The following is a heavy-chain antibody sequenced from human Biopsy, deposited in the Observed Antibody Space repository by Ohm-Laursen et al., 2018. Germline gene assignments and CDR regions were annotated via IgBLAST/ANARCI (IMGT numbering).Heavy chain of an antibody. CDR1: GYTFTSYE. V-gene: IGHV1-8*01. D-gene: IGHD3-10*01. J-gene: IGHJ5*02. CDR2: MNPDSGNT. Sequence: SVKVSCKASGYTFTSYEINWVRQATGQGLEWMGWMNPDSGNTGYAQNFQGRVTMTRNTSISTAYMELSSLKSEDTAVYFCARADPSLFYYGSGSSNWFDPWGQGTLVTVSS. CDR3: ARADPSLFYYGSGSSNWFDP.